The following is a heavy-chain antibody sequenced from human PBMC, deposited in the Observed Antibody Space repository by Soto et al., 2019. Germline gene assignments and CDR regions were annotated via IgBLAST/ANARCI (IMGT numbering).Heavy chain of an antibody. J-gene: IGHJ6*02. CDR3: AGSSRGGLQSLKWLVSGGMDV. CDR2: IIPIFGTT. D-gene: IGHD5-12*01. V-gene: IGHV1-69*01. CDR1: GGIFTNYA. Sequence: QVRLVQSGAALKKPGSSVKVSCKPSGGIFTNYAINWVRQAPGQGLEWMGAIIPIFGTTSFPQTFQGRSTMRADESPRTTYMELASLRSEDPATYFCAGSSRGGLQSLKWLVSGGMDVWGPGTTVIVS.